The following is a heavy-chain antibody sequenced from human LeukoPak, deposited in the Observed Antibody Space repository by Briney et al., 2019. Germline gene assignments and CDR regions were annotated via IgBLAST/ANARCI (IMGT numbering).Heavy chain of an antibody. CDR3: ARDSSADSSGWFPYYFDY. CDR2: INWNGGST. J-gene: IGHJ4*02. Sequence: GGSLRLSCAASGFTFDDYGMSWVRQAPGKGLEWVSGINWNGGSTGYADSVKGRFTISRDNAKNSLYLQMNSLRDEDAAVYYCARDSSADSSGWFPYYFDYWGQGTLVTVSS. D-gene: IGHD6-19*01. CDR1: GFTFDDYG. V-gene: IGHV3-20*04.